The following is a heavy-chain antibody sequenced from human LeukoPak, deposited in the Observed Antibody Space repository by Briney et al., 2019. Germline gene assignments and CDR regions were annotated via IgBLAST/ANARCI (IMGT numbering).Heavy chain of an antibody. J-gene: IGHJ6*03. V-gene: IGHV1-8*01. CDR2: MNPNSGNT. CDR1: GYTFTSHD. Sequence: ASVKVSCKASGYTFTSHDINWVRQATGQGLEWMGWMNPNSGNTGYAQKFQGRVTMTRNTSISTAYMELGSLRSEDTAVYYCARTYSSSRSYYYYMDVWGKGTTVTVSS. D-gene: IGHD6-6*01. CDR3: ARTYSSSRSYYYYMDV.